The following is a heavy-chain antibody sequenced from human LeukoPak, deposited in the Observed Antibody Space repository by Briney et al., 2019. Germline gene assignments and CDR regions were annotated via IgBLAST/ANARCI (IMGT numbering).Heavy chain of an antibody. CDR3: ARGVSYVSS. D-gene: IGHD3-16*01. CDR1: GGSISSHY. Sequence: PSETLSLTCTVSGGSISSHYWSWMRQPPGKGLEWIGYIYYTGSTSYNPSLKSRVTISVDTSKNQFSLRLSSVTPADTAVYYCARGVSYVSSWGQGTLVTVSS. V-gene: IGHV4-59*11. CDR2: IYYTGST. J-gene: IGHJ5*02.